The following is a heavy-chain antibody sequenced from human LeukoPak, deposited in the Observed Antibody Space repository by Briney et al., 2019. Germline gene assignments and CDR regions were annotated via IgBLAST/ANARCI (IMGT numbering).Heavy chain of an antibody. CDR3: ARFDGDGDYGFGY. D-gene: IGHD4-17*01. J-gene: IGHJ4*02. V-gene: IGHV4-30-4*01. Sequence: SETLSLTCTVSGGSISSGDYYWSWIRQPPGKGLEWIGYIYYGGSTYYNPSLKSRVTISVDTSKNQFSLKLSSVTAADTAVYYCARFDGDGDYGFGYWGQGTLVTVSS. CDR1: GGSISSGDYY. CDR2: IYYGGST.